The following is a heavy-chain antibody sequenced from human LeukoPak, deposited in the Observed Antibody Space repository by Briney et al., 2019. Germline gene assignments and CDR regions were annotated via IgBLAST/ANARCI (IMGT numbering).Heavy chain of an antibody. CDR3: ARGVPHNWFDT. CDR2: INSDGGGA. D-gene: IGHD5/OR15-5a*01. V-gene: IGHV3-74*01. Sequence: GGSRRLSWAASGITFGNNWMHWVRQGPGKGMGWISRINSDGGGAIYADSVKGRFTVSRDNAKNTLYLQMNSLRAEDTAVYYCARGVPHNWFDTWGQGTLVTVSS. CDR1: GITFGNNW. J-gene: IGHJ5*02.